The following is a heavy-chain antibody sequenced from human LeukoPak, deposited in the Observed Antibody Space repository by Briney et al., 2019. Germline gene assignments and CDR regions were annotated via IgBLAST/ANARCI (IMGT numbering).Heavy chain of an antibody. CDR2: IIPIFGTA. Sequence: SVKVSCKASGYTFTSYAISWVRQAPGQGLEWMGGIIPIFGTANYAQKFQGRVTITADESTSTAYMELSSLRSEDTAVYYCAADHYDFWSGYYRVENYFDYWGQGTLVTVSS. CDR1: GYTFTSYA. D-gene: IGHD3-3*01. CDR3: AADHYDFWSGYYRVENYFDY. V-gene: IGHV1-69*13. J-gene: IGHJ4*02.